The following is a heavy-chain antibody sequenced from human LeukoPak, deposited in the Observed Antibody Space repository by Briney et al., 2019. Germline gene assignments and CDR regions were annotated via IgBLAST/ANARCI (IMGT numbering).Heavy chain of an antibody. CDR1: GYTFNSYY. V-gene: IGHV1-46*02. CDR2: INPSRGST. D-gene: IGHD1-1*01. CDR3: ARESIGTLGD. J-gene: IGHJ4*02. Sequence: ASVKVSCTASGYTFNSYYIHWVRQAPGQGLEWMGVINPSRGSTTYAQKFQGGVTMSRDTSTSTVYMELTSLRSEDTAVYYCARESIGTLGDWGQGTLVTVSS.